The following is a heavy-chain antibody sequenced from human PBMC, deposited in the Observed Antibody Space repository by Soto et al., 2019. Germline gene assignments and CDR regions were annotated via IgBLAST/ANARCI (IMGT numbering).Heavy chain of an antibody. CDR2: IYYSGST. Sequence: SETLSLTCTVSGGSFSSSSYYWGLILQPPGKGLEWIGSIYYSGSTYYNPSLKSRVTISVETYKKQFSLKLSSVNAADTAVYYCARGYSGSFPLDYWGQGTLVTVPS. D-gene: IGHD1-26*01. J-gene: IGHJ4*02. CDR1: GGSFSSSSYY. V-gene: IGHV4-39*01. CDR3: ARGYSGSFPLDY.